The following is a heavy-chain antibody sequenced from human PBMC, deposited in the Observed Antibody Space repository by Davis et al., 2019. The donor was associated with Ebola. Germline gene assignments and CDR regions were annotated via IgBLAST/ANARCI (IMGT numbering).Heavy chain of an antibody. CDR1: GYTFTSYG. D-gene: IGHD2-2*02. J-gene: IGHJ6*02. CDR3: ARGGYRSSTSCYTRVDYYYYGMDV. CDR2: ISAYNGDT. V-gene: IGHV1-18*01. Sequence: ASVKVSCKASGYTFTSYGISWVRQAPGQGLEWMGWISAYNGDTNCAQKLQGRVTMTTDTSTSTAYMELRSLRSDDTAVYYCARGGYRSSTSCYTRVDYYYYGMDVWGQGTTVTVSS.